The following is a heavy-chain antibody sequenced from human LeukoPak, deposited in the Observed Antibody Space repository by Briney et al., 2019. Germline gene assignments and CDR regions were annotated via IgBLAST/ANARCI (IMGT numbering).Heavy chain of an antibody. J-gene: IGHJ4*02. D-gene: IGHD6-6*01. V-gene: IGHV4-59*11. Sequence: SETLSLTCTVSGGSISSHYWSWIRQPPGKGLEWIGYIYYSGSTNYNPSLKSRVTISVDTSKNQFSLKLSSVTAADTAVYYCASVSSIAARPDYFDYWGQGTPVTVSS. CDR1: GGSISSHY. CDR2: IYYSGST. CDR3: ASVSSIAARPDYFDY.